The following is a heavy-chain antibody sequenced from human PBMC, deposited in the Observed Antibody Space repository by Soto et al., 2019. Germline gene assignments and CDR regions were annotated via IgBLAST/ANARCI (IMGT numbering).Heavy chain of an antibody. CDR2: INPSGGST. V-gene: IGHV1-46*03. Sequence: ASVKVSCKASGYTFTSYYMHWVRQAPGQGLEWMGIINPSGGSTSYAQKFQGRVTMTRDTSTSTVYMELSSLRSEDTAVYYCARAHRTNGVCYDYDYWGQGTLVTVSS. CDR3: ARAHRTNGVCYDYDY. J-gene: IGHJ4*02. D-gene: IGHD2-8*01. CDR1: GYTFTSYY.